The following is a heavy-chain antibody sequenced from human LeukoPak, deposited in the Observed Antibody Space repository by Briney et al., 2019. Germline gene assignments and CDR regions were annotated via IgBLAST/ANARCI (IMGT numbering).Heavy chain of an antibody. D-gene: IGHD3-3*01. CDR2: ISGSSTYI. V-gene: IGHV3-21*01. CDR3: ARDPAGMTVSGVAEYNYGMDV. CDR1: GFTFNFYT. Sequence: GGSLRLSCAASGFTFNFYTINWVRQAPGKGLEWVSSISGSSTYIYYADSVKGRFTISRDNAKNSVSLQMNSLTAEDTAVYYCARDPAGMTVSGVAEYNYGMDVWGQGTTVTVSS. J-gene: IGHJ6*02.